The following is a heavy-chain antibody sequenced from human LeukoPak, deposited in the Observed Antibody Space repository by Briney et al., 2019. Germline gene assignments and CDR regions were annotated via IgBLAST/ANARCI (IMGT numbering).Heavy chain of an antibody. J-gene: IGHJ4*02. CDR2: IKQDESET. Sequence: GGSLRLSCEGSGFSFSSYWMTWVRQSPGKGPEWVANIKQDESETYTVDSVKGRFTISRDNAKNSLYLQMNSLRAEDTAVYYCARPAYCGGNCYYFPDYWGQGTLVTVSS. D-gene: IGHD2-21*02. CDR1: GFSFSSYW. CDR3: ARPAYCGGNCYYFPDY. V-gene: IGHV3-7*01.